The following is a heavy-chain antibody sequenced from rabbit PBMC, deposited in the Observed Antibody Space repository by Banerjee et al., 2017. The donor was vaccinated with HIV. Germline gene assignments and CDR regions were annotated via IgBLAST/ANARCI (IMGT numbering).Heavy chain of an antibody. V-gene: IGHV1S45*01. CDR3: ARDLAGVIGWNFNL. D-gene: IGHD4-1*01. CDR2: IDAGSSGST. CDR1: GFSFSSSHY. J-gene: IGHJ4*01. Sequence: QEQLVESGGGLVQPGASLTLTCTASGFSFSSSHYMCWVRQAPGKGLEWIACIDAGSSGSTYYANWAKGRFTISKTSWTTVTLQMTSLTAADTATYFCARDLAGVIGWNFNLWGPGTLVTVS.